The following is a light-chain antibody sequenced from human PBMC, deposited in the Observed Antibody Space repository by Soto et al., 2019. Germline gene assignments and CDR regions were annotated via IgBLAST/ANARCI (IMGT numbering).Light chain of an antibody. CDR2: EVS. V-gene: IGLV2-23*02. Sequence: QSVLTQPASVSASPGQSITISCTGSTSDVGGFKFVSWYQQYPGKAPKLMIYEVSERPSGVSYRFSGSKSGNTASLTISGLQAEDEADYYCCSYAGGRTYVFGTGSTVTVL. CDR3: CSYAGGRTYV. J-gene: IGLJ1*01. CDR1: TSDVGGFKF.